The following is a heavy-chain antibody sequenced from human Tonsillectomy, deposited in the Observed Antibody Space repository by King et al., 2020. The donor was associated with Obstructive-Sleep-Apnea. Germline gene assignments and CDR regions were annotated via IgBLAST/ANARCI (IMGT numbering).Heavy chain of an antibody. D-gene: IGHD1-26*01. Sequence: VQLVESGGGVVQPGRSLRLSCAASGFTFSSYGMHWVRQAPGKGLEWVAVISYDGSNKYYADSVKGRFTISRDNSKNTLYLQMNSLGAEDTAVYYCAKDHSGSYFDAFDIWGQGTMVTVSS. CDR1: GFTFSSYG. CDR3: AKDHSGSYFDAFDI. V-gene: IGHV3-30*18. J-gene: IGHJ3*02. CDR2: ISYDGSNK.